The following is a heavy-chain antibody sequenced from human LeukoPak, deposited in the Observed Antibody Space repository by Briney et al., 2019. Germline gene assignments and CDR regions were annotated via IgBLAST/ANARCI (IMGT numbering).Heavy chain of an antibody. J-gene: IGHJ6*02. D-gene: IGHD1-14*01. V-gene: IGHV1-69*04. CDR3: ASLGVTDPGTYYYQYGMDV. CDR1: GGTFSSYA. Sequence: GASVKVSCKASGGTFSSYAISWVRQAPGQGLEWMGRIIPILNIPNYAHKSQGRLTITADRSTNIAYMELSSLRSDDTALYYCASLGVTDPGTYYYQYGMDVWGQGTTVTVSS. CDR2: IIPILNIP.